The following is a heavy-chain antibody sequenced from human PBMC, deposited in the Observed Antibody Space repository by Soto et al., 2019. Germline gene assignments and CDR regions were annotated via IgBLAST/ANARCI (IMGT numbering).Heavy chain of an antibody. CDR2: TNHSGST. D-gene: IGHD3-10*01. Sequence: QVQLQQWGAGLLKPSETLSLTCAVYGGSFSVYYWSWIRQPPGKGLEWIGETNHSGSTNYNPSLKSRVTISVDTSKNQFSLKLSSVTAADTAVYYCARGGRRFGELGYWGQGTLVTVSS. V-gene: IGHV4-34*01. CDR3: ARGGRRFGELGY. J-gene: IGHJ4*02. CDR1: GGSFSVYY.